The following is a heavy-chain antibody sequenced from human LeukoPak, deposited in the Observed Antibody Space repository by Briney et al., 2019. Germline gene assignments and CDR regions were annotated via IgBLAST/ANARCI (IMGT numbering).Heavy chain of an antibody. V-gene: IGHV1-18*01. CDR3: ASTHYYDSSGPATY. CDR2: ISAYNGNT. J-gene: IGHJ4*02. CDR1: GYTFTSYG. D-gene: IGHD3-22*01. Sequence: ASVKVSCKASGYTFTSYGVTWVRQAPGQGLEWVGWISAYNGNTDYAQKLQGKVTMTTDTSTSTAYMELRSLRSDDTAVYYCASTHYYDSSGPATYWGQGTLVTVSA.